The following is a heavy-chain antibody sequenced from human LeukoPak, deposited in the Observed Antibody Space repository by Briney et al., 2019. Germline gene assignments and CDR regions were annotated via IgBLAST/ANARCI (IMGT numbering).Heavy chain of an antibody. CDR2: IYYSGST. J-gene: IGHJ5*02. D-gene: IGHD5-24*01. Sequence: PSETLSLTCTVSGGSISSYYWSWIRQPPGKGLEWIGYIYYSGSTNYNPSLKSRVTISVDTSKNQFSLKLSSVTAADTAVYYCARGNGYSGWFDPWGQGTLVTVSS. V-gene: IGHV4-59*01. CDR3: ARGNGYSGWFDP. CDR1: GGSISSYY.